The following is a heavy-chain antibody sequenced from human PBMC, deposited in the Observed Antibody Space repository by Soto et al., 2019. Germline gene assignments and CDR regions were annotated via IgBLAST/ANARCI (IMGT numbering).Heavy chain of an antibody. CDR3: AKALRLRYFDWAPGY. CDR1: GESFSGYY. J-gene: IGHJ4*02. D-gene: IGHD3-9*01. V-gene: IGHV4-34*01. CDR2: INHSGTS. Sequence: SETLSLTCAVYGESFSGYYWGWIRQPPGKGLEWIGEINHSGTSNYNPSLKSRVTISLDTSKNQFSLKLNSVTAADTAVYYCAKALRLRYFDWAPGYWGQGTLVTVSS.